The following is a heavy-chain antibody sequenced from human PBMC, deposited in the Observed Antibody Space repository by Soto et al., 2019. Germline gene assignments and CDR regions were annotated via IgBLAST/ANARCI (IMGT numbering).Heavy chain of an antibody. V-gene: IGHV3-9*01. CDR2: ISWNSGSI. J-gene: IGHJ5*02. Sequence: EVQLVESGGGLVQPGRSLRLSCAASGFTFDDYAMHWVRQAPGKGLEWVSGISWNSGSIGYADSVKGRFTISRDNAKNSLYLQMNSLRAEDTALYYCASTGDCFDWFGGTNWFDPWGQGTLVTVSS. CDR1: GFTFDDYA. CDR3: ASTGDCFDWFGGTNWFDP. D-gene: IGHD3-9*01.